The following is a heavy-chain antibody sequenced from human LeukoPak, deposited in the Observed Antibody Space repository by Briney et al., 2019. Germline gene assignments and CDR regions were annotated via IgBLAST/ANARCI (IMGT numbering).Heavy chain of an antibody. Sequence: PGRSLRLSCAASGFTLSSYGMHWVRQAPGKGLEWVAFISYDGSNKYFADSVKGRFTISRDNSKNTLYLQMTSLRAEDTAVYYCARLAVVNYYYYYMDVWGKGTTVTISS. CDR3: ARLAVVNYYYYYMDV. CDR1: GFTLSSYG. D-gene: IGHD4-23*01. V-gene: IGHV3-30*03. J-gene: IGHJ6*03. CDR2: ISYDGSNK.